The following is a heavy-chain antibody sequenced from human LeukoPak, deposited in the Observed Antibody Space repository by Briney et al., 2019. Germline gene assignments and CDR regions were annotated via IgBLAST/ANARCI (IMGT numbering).Heavy chain of an antibody. J-gene: IGHJ6*03. V-gene: IGHV4-4*07. Sequence: SETLSLTCTVSGGSIISYYWSWIRQPAGKGLEWIGRIYTSGSTNYNPSLKSRVTMSVDTSKNQFSLKLSSVTAADTAVYYCARVAVTTDLYYYYYYDMDVWGKGSTVTVSS. CDR1: GGSIISYY. CDR2: IYTSGST. D-gene: IGHD4-11*01. CDR3: ARVAVTTDLYYYYYYDMDV.